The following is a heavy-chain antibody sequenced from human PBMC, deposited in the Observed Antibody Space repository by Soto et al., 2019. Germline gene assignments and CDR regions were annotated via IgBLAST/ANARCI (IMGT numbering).Heavy chain of an antibody. D-gene: IGHD6-19*01. CDR3: ARDHWYSSGWYTY. Sequence: QVQLVQSGAEVKKPGSSVKVSCKASGGTFSSYTISWVRQAPGQGLEWMGRIIPILGIANYAQKCQGRVTITADKSTSTAYMELSSLRSEDTAGYYCARDHWYSSGWYTYWGQGTLVTVSS. J-gene: IGHJ4*02. V-gene: IGHV1-69*08. CDR2: IIPILGIA. CDR1: GGTFSSYT.